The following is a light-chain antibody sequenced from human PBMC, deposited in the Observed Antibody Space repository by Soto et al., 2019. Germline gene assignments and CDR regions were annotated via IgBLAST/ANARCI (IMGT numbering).Light chain of an antibody. Sequence: EIVLSLSLGTLSLTPGERATLSCRASQSVSSSYLAWYQQKPGQAPRLLIYGASSRATGIPDRFSGSGSGTDFTLTISRLEPEDFAVYYCQQYGSSPWTFGQGTKADIK. CDR2: GAS. V-gene: IGKV3-20*01. CDR3: QQYGSSPWT. CDR1: QSVSSSY. J-gene: IGKJ1*01.